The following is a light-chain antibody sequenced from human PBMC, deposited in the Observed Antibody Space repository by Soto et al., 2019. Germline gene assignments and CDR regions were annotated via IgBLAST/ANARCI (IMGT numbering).Light chain of an antibody. CDR2: GAS. V-gene: IGKV3-20*01. J-gene: IGKJ5*01. CDR3: QQYGTTRIT. Sequence: SVLTSDPGPLSLSPGEIATLSCRASQSVSNSYLAWYQQKPGQAPRLLMYGASNRATGIPDRFSGSGSETDFTLTISRLEPEDLAVYYCQQYGTTRITFGQGTRME. CDR1: QSVSNSY.